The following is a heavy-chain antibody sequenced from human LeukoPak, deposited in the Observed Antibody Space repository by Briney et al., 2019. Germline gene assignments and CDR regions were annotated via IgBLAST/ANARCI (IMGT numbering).Heavy chain of an antibody. CDR3: ARDPYSGSYGNYYYYFMDV. D-gene: IGHD1-26*01. Sequence: GGSLRLSCAASGFTFSSYWMSWVRQAPGKGLEWVSSITSGSSYICYADSVKGRFTISRDNAKNSLYLQMNSLRAEDTAVYYCARDPYSGSYGNYYYYFMDVWGKGTTVTISS. CDR1: GFTFSSYW. CDR2: ITSGSSYI. V-gene: IGHV3-21*01. J-gene: IGHJ6*03.